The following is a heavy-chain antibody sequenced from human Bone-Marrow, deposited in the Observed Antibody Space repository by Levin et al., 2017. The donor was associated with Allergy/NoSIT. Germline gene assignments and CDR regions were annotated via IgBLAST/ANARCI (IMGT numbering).Heavy chain of an antibody. CDR1: GFTFSDYY. J-gene: IGHJ5*02. CDR3: ARAADIVVVPAASANWFDP. Sequence: GGSLRLSCAASGFTFSDYYMSWIRQAPGKGLEWVSYISSSGSTIYYADSVKGRFTISRDNAKNSLYLQMNSLRAEDTAVYYCARAADIVVVPAASANWFDPWGQGTLVTVSS. D-gene: IGHD2-2*01. CDR2: ISSSGSTI. V-gene: IGHV3-11*01.